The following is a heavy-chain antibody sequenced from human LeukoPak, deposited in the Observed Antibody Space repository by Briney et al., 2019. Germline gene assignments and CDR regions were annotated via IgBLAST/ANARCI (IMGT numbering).Heavy chain of an antibody. CDR3: ATGEFYFDF. D-gene: IGHD3-16*01. CDR2: ISDGGHST. Sequence: PGGSLRLSCAASGFTFTNYDMSWVRQAPGKGLEWVSTISDGGHSTSYADSVKGRFTISRDNSKNTLYLQMNSLRAEDTALYYCATGEFYFDFWGQGTLVTVSS. V-gene: IGHV3-23*01. CDR1: GFTFTNYD. J-gene: IGHJ4*02.